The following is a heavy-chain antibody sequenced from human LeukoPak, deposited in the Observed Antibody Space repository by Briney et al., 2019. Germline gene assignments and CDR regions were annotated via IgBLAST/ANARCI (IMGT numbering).Heavy chain of an antibody. V-gene: IGHV3-30*02. CDR3: AKDPYDSSGYYVLGGNTHLY. J-gene: IGHJ4*02. Sequence: GGSLRLSCAASGFTFSSYGMHWVRQAPGKGLEWVAFIRYDGSNKYYADSVKGRFTISRDNSKNTLYLQMNSLRAEDTAVYYCAKDPYDSSGYYVLGGNTHLYWGQGTLVTVSS. CDR2: IRYDGSNK. D-gene: IGHD3-22*01. CDR1: GFTFSSYG.